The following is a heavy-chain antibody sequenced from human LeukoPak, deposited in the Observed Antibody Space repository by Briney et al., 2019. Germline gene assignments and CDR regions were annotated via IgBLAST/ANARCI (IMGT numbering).Heavy chain of an antibody. Sequence: SETLSLTCAVYGGSFSGYYWSWIRQPPGKGLEWIGEINHSGSTNYNPSLKSRVTMSVDTSKNQFSLKLSSVTAADTAVYYCARGNYYDSSGYWGVDYFDYWGQGTLVTVSS. CDR2: INHSGST. J-gene: IGHJ4*02. CDR3: ARGNYYDSSGYWGVDYFDY. CDR1: GGSFSGYY. D-gene: IGHD3-22*01. V-gene: IGHV4-34*01.